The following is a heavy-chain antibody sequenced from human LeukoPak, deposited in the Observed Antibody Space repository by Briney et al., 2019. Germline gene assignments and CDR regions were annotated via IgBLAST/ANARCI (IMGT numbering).Heavy chain of an antibody. Sequence: SVRVSCKASGGTFSIYAISWVRQAPGQGLEWMGGIIPIFGTANYAQKFQGRVTITADESTSTAYMELSSLRSEDTAVYYCARALSRNNHDPVPAILHYYYYYGMDVWGQGTTVTVSS. J-gene: IGHJ6*02. CDR1: GGTFSIYA. V-gene: IGHV1-69*13. CDR2: IIPIFGTA. D-gene: IGHD1-14*01. CDR3: ARALSRNNHDPVPAILHYYYYYGMDV.